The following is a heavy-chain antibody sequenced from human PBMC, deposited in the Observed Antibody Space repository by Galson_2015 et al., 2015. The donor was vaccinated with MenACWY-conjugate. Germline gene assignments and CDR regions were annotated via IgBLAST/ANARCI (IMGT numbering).Heavy chain of an antibody. CDR2: IYWDDDK. J-gene: IGHJ4*02. CDR3: AHVRIKSSGGSGNYYAFDY. D-gene: IGHD3-10*01. CDR1: GFSLSSGGMG. Sequence: PALVTPTPTLTLPCAFSGFSLSSGGMGVGWIRQPPEKALEWLALIYWDDDKRYSPSLKSRLTITRDTSKNQVVLTLTNMDPVDTATYYCAHVRIKSSGGSGNYYAFDYWGQGTLVTVSS. V-gene: IGHV2-5*02.